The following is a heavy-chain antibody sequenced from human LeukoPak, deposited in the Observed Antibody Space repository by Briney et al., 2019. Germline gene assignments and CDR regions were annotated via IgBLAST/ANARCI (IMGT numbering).Heavy chain of an antibody. V-gene: IGHV1-69*06. D-gene: IGHD3-16*01. CDR2: IIPIFGTA. Sequence: ASVKVSCKASGGTFSSYAISWVRQAPGQGLEWMGGIIPIFGTANYAQKFRGRVTITADKSTRTAYMELSSLRSEDTAVYARDNDSRDPPHFDYWGQGTLVTVSS. CDR1: GGTFSSYA. CDR3: DNDSRDPPHFDY. J-gene: IGHJ4*02.